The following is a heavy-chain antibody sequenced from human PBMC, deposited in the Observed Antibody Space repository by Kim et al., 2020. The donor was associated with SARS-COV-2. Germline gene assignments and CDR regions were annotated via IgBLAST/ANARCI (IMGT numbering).Heavy chain of an antibody. CDR2: ISYDGSNK. D-gene: IGHD2-15*01. CDR1: GFTFSSYA. CDR3: ARERDIVVVVAATPPGY. Sequence: GGSLRLSCAASGFTFSSYAMHWVRQAPGKGLEWVAVISYDGSNKYYADSVKGRFTISRDNSKNTLYLQMNSLRAEDTAVYYCARERDIVVVVAATPPGYWGQGTLVTVSS. J-gene: IGHJ4*02. V-gene: IGHV3-30*04.